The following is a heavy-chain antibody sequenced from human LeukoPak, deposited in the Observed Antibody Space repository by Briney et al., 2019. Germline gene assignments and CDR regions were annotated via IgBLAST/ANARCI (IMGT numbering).Heavy chain of an antibody. CDR3: ARGSGWVDY. V-gene: IGHV3-7*03. D-gene: IGHD6-19*01. CDR2: INHDGSEK. J-gene: IGHJ4*02. CDR1: GFSFSTHS. Sequence: GGSLRLSCAASGFSFSTHSLTWVRQAPGKGLQWVANINHDGSEKNYVDSVKGRFTISRDNAENSLYLQVNSPRAEDTAIYYCARGSGWVDYWGQGTLVTVSS.